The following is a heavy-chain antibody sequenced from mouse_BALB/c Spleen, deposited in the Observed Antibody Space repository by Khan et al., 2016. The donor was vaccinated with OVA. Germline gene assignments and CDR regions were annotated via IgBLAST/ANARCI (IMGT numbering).Heavy chain of an antibody. CDR2: INTNTGEP. Sequence: QIQLVQSGPELKKPGETVKISCKASGYTFTNYGLNWVKQAPGKGLQWMGWINTNTGEPTYAVDFKGRFAFSLETSASTAYLQINNLKNEDTATYYCARRPCFSYVMVYWGQGTSVTVSS. V-gene: IGHV9-3-1*01. CDR3: ARRPCFSYVMVY. J-gene: IGHJ4*01. CDR1: GYTFTNYG.